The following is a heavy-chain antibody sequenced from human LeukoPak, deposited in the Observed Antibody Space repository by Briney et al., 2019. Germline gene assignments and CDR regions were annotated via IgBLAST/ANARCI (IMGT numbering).Heavy chain of an antibody. D-gene: IGHD3-22*01. CDR3: TREGTSGYFHYFNY. CDR2: IRSKAYGGTT. Sequence: QPGRSLRLSCTASGFTFGDYAMSWVRQAPGKGLEWVGFIRSKAYGGTTEYAASVKGRFTISRDDPKSIAYLQMNSLKTEDTAVYYCTREGTSGYFHYFNYWGQGTLVTVSS. J-gene: IGHJ4*02. CDR1: GFTFGDYA. V-gene: IGHV3-49*04.